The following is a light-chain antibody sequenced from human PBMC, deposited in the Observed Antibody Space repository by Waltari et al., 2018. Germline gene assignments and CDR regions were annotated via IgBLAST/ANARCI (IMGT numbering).Light chain of an antibody. CDR1: QSISTW. CDR2: KAS. CDR3: QQSTSFTLT. Sequence: DIQMTQSPSTLSASVGDRVTITCRASQSISTWLAWYQQKPGKAPKLLIYKASDLESGVPSRFSGSGSGTEFTLTISSLQPDDSATYYCQQSTSFTLTFGGGTKVEIK. V-gene: IGKV1-5*03. J-gene: IGKJ4*01.